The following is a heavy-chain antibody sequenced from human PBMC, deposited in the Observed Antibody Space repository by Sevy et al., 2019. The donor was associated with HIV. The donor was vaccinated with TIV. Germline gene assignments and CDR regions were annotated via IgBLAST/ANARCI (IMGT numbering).Heavy chain of an antibody. CDR3: VAEPPSGGHGNYHYGLDL. CDR1: GFTFSDYD. Sequence: GGSLRLSCTVSGFTFSDYDMHWVRQTPGKGLEWMSLISDRGDETFYGESVQGRSTISRDNAKNTLYLQMSRLRHEDTAVYYCVAEPPSGGHGNYHYGLDLWGQGTTVTVSS. V-gene: IGHV3-30*03. J-gene: IGHJ6*02. CDR2: ISDRGDET. D-gene: IGHD3-16*01.